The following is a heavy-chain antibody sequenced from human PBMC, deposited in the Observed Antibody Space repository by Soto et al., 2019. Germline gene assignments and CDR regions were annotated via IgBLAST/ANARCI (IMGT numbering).Heavy chain of an antibody. CDR2: INAGNGNT. V-gene: IGHV1-3*01. J-gene: IGHJ4*02. CDR3: ARDLGGWPDY. Sequence: QVQLVQSGAEVNKPGASVKVYCKASGYTFTSYAMHWVRQAPGQRLEWMGWINAGNGNTKYSQKFQGRVTITRDTSASTAYMELSSLRSEDTAVYYCARDLGGWPDYWGQGTLVTVSS. CDR1: GYTFTSYA. D-gene: IGHD2-15*01.